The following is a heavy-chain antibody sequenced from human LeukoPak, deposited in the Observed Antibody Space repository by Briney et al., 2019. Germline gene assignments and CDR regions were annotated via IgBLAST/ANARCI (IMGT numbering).Heavy chain of an antibody. CDR2: INSASSII. CDR1: GFTFSSYS. V-gene: IGHV3-48*02. D-gene: IGHD7-27*01. CDR3: TRLAFRAWGPFDY. Sequence: GGSLRLSCAASGFTFSSYSMNWVRQAPGKGLEWVAHINSASSIIYHANSVRGRFTISRDNAKNSLYLQMNSLRDEDTAVYYCTRLAFRAWGPFDYWGQGALVTVSS. J-gene: IGHJ4*02.